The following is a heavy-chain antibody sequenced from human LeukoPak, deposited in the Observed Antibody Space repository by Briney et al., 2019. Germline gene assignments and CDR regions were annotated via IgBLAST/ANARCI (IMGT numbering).Heavy chain of an antibody. CDR3: ARTIAGAGTYNWFDP. J-gene: IGHJ5*02. D-gene: IGHD6-19*01. V-gene: IGHV4-59*01. CDR1: GGSISSYY. CDR2: IYYSGST. Sequence: PSGTLSLTCTVSGGSISSYYWSWTRQPPGKGLEWIGYIYYSGSTNYNPSLKSRVTISVDTSKNQFSLKLSSVTAADTAVYYCARTIAGAGTYNWFDPWGQGTLVTVSS.